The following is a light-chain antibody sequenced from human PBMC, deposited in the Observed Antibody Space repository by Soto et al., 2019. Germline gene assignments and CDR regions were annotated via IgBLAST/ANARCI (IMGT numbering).Light chain of an antibody. CDR3: QQSYSNPMYT. J-gene: IGKJ2*01. V-gene: IGKV1-39*01. CDR2: AAS. Sequence: DIQITQSPSSLSASVGDRVTITCRARQRLSSSLTWYKQKPGKAPKLLIYAASSLQSGVTSRFSGSGAGTACTLTISRLQPEDFATYYCQQSYSNPMYTVGQGTKLEIK. CDR1: QRLSSS.